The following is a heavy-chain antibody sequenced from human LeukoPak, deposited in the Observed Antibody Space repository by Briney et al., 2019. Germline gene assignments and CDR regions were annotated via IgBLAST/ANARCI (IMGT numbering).Heavy chain of an antibody. V-gene: IGHV3-74*01. J-gene: IGHJ3*02. D-gene: IGHD7-27*01. CDR3: AKGELGDAFDI. Sequence: PGGSLRLSCAASGFTITNYWMHWVRQAPGQGLVWVSRISSDGTTTNYADSVRGRFTISRDNAKNMLYLQMNSLRAEDTAVYYCAKGELGDAFDIWGQGTMVTVSS. CDR1: GFTITNYW. CDR2: ISSDGTTT.